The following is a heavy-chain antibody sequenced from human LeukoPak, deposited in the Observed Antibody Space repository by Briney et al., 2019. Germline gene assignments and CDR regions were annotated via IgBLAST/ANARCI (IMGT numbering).Heavy chain of an antibody. V-gene: IGHV4-59*11. J-gene: IGHJ3*02. CDR3: ARDLVTVTKGFDI. D-gene: IGHD4-17*01. Sequence: SETLSLTCAVSGDSFSSHYWTWIRQSPGTGLEWIGYISHIGRTNYNPSLKSRVTISIDTSKNQFSLKLRSVTAADTAVYYCARDLVTVTKGFDIWGQGTMVSVSS. CDR2: ISHIGRT. CDR1: GDSFSSHY.